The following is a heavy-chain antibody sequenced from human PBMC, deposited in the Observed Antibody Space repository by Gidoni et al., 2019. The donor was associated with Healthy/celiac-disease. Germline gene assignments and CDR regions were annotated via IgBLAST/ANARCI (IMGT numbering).Heavy chain of an antibody. CDR3: ASLDGSGSVYDAFDI. Sequence: EVQLVESGGGLVQPGGSLRLSCAPSGFTFISYWMHLVRQSPGKGRVCVSRINSDGSIKSYADSVKGRFTISRDNAKNTLYLQMNSLRAEDTAVYYCASLDGSGSVYDAFDIWGQGTMVTVSS. CDR2: INSDGSIK. CDR1: GFTFISYW. V-gene: IGHV3-74*01. D-gene: IGHD3-10*01. J-gene: IGHJ3*02.